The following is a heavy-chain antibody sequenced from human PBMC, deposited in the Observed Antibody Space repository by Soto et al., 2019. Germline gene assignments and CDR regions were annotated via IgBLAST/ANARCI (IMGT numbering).Heavy chain of an antibody. CDR2: VSGSGHPT. V-gene: IGHV3-23*01. CDR3: AKGVYYDSRGHYYNDY. J-gene: IGHJ4*02. Sequence: GGSLRLSCVGSGFTFNTFAMSWLRQAPGNGLEWVATVSGSGHPTYAESVKGRFTISRDNSKTTVSLQMNNLRGEDTAVYYCAKGVYYDSRGHYYNDYWGQGTQVTVSS. CDR1: GFTFNTFA. D-gene: IGHD3-9*01.